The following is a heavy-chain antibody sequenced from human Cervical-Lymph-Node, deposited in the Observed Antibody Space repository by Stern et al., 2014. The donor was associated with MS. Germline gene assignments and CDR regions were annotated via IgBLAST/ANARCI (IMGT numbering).Heavy chain of an antibody. Sequence: VQLVQSGAEVKEPGASVKVSCKASGYAFTSYYLHWVRQAPGQGLEWMGRINPNRPNNGGTDYAQNLEGRVTLTRDTSLSTAYMELTRLTSDDTAVYYCARDMYYDYWSGPAADYWGQGTLVTVSS. CDR2: INPNRPNNGGT. CDR3: ARDMYYDYWSGPAADY. CDR1: GYAFTSYY. J-gene: IGHJ4*02. V-gene: IGHV1-2*06. D-gene: IGHD3-3*01.